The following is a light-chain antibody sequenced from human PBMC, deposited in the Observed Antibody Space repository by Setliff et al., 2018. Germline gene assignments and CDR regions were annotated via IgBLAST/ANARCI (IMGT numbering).Light chain of an antibody. J-gene: IGLJ1*01. Sequence: SALTQPASVSGSPGQSITISCTGTSSDVGGYNYVSWYQQHPGKAPKLMIYDVSNRPSGVSNRFSGSKSANTASLTISGLQAEDEADYYCSSYAGSSTLYVFGTGTKVTVL. CDR2: DVS. CDR1: SSDVGGYNY. CDR3: SSYAGSSTLYV. V-gene: IGLV2-14*03.